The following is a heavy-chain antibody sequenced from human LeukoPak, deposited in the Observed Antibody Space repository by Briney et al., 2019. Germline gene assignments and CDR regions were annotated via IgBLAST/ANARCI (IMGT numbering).Heavy chain of an antibody. D-gene: IGHD3-16*02. V-gene: IGHV3-48*03. J-gene: IGHJ4*02. CDR2: ITSSGDT. CDR1: EFTFSSYA. CDR3: ARGSLGFDY. Sequence: EESLRLSCTASEFTFSSYAMNWVRQAPGEGLEWVSYITSSGDTNYADSVKGRFTISRDNAKKSLYLQMNSLRAEDTAVYYCARGSLGFDYWGQGTQVTVSS.